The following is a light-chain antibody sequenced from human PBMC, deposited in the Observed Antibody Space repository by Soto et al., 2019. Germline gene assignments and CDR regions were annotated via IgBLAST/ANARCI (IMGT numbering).Light chain of an antibody. Sequence: DIQMTHSPSTLSGSVGDRVTITFRASQTISSWLAWYQQKPGKVPKLLIYDASNLGSGVPSRFSGSGSGTDFTLTISGLQPDDFTTYYCQQYTSYSRAFGQGTKVDIK. CDR1: QTISSW. CDR3: QQYTSYSRA. J-gene: IGKJ1*01. CDR2: DAS. V-gene: IGKV1-5*01.